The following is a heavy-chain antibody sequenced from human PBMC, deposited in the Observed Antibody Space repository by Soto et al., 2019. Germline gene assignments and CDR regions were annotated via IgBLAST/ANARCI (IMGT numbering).Heavy chain of an antibody. CDR3: ARDLRPTYYYGSGRSPHYGMDV. V-gene: IGHV3-21*01. J-gene: IGHJ6*02. CDR2: ISSSSSYI. CDR1: GFTFSSYS. D-gene: IGHD3-10*01. Sequence: PGGSLRLSCAASGFTFSSYSMNWVRQAPGKGLEWVSSISSSSSYIYYADSVKGRFTISRDNSKNTLYLQMNSLRAEDTAVYYCARDLRPTYYYGSGRSPHYGMDVWGQGTTVTVFS.